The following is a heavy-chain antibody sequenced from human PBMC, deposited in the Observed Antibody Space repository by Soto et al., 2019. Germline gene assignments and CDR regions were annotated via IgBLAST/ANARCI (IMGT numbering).Heavy chain of an antibody. J-gene: IGHJ5*02. CDR2: INPNSGNT. Sequence: QVQLVQSGAEVKKPGASVKVSCKASGYIFTNYDINWVRQATGQGLEYLGWINPNSGNTGYVQKFQGRITMTRNTSINTAYMELNSLRSEDTAVYYCARGMKYGDYSWWFDPWGQGTLVTVSS. CDR1: GYIFTNYD. D-gene: IGHD4-17*01. V-gene: IGHV1-8*01. CDR3: ARGMKYGDYSWWFDP.